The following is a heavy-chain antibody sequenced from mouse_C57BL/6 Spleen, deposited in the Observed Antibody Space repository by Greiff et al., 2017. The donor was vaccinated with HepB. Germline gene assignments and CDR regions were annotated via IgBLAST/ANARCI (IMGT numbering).Heavy chain of an antibody. CDR2: IHPNSGST. CDR3: ARPPSITTVVAHWYFDV. D-gene: IGHD1-1*01. V-gene: IGHV1-64*01. Sequence: VKLQQPGAELVKPGASVKLSCKASGYTFTSYWMHWVKQRPGQGLEWIGMIHPNSGSTNYNEKFKSKATLTVDKSSSTAYMQLSSLTSEDSAVYYCARPPSITTVVAHWYFDVWGTGTTVTVSS. CDR1: GYTFTSYW. J-gene: IGHJ1*03.